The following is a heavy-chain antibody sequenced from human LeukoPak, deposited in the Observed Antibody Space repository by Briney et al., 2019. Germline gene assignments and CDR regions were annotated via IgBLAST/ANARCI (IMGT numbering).Heavy chain of an antibody. Sequence: SETLSLTCTVSGGSISSSSYYWGWIRQPPGKGLEWIGSIYYSGSTYFNPPLKSRVTLSVDTSKNQFSLELSSVTAADTAVYYCARVGITIFGVVPNWFDPWGQGTLVTVSS. CDR1: GGSISSSSYY. J-gene: IGHJ5*02. CDR3: ARVGITIFGVVPNWFDP. CDR2: IYYSGST. D-gene: IGHD3-3*01. V-gene: IGHV4-39*01.